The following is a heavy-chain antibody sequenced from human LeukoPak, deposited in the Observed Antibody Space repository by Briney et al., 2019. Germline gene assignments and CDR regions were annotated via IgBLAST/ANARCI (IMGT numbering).Heavy chain of an antibody. CDR3: ARDPGYESWSPFWGGMDV. V-gene: IGHV3-74*01. D-gene: IGHD3-16*01. J-gene: IGHJ6*04. Sequence: PGGSLRLSCAASGFTFNSSWMHWVRQAPGKGLVWVSRSTRDGSSTTYADSVKGRFTTSRDNAKNTLYLQMDSLRDDDTAVYYCARDPGYESWSPFWGGMDVWGNGTTVIVSS. CDR1: GFTFNSSW. CDR2: STRDGSST.